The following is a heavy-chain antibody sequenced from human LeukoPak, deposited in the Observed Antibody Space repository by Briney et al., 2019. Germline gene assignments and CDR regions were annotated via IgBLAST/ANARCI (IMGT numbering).Heavy chain of an antibody. V-gene: IGHV3-30*18. J-gene: IGHJ3*02. CDR1: GFTFSSYG. CDR3: AKDLTDYYGSDGDAFDI. D-gene: IGHD3-10*01. CDR2: ISYDGSNK. Sequence: GGSLRLSCAASGFTFSSYGMHWVRQAPGKGLEWVAVISYDGSNKYYADSVKGRFTISRDNSKNTLYLQMNSLRAEDTAVYYCAKDLTDYYGSDGDAFDIWGQGTMVTVSS.